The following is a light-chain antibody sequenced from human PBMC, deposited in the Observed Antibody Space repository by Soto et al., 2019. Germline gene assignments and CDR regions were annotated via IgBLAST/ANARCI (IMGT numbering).Light chain of an antibody. CDR1: SSDVGGYNF. V-gene: IGLV2-14*01. Sequence: QSALTQPGSVSGSPGQSITISCTGTSSDVGGYNFVSWYQQHPGTAPKLMIYDVSNRPSGVSNRFSGSKSGNTASLTISGLQPEDEADYYCSSYTSSSTVVFGGGTKLTVL. J-gene: IGLJ2*01. CDR3: SSYTSSSTVV. CDR2: DVS.